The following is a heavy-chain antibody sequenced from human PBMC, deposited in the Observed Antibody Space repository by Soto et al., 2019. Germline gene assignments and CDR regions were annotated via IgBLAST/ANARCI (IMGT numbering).Heavy chain of an antibody. Sequence: PSETLSLTCTVSGGSISSHYCSWIRQSAGKGLEWIGRIDTSGTTNYNPSLKSRVTMSVDASKNQFSLNLSSVTAADAAVYYCARGPRGYVYYHGMDVWGQGTTVTVSS. CDR3: ARGPRGYVYYHGMDV. D-gene: IGHD3-10*01. J-gene: IGHJ6*02. CDR1: GGSISSHY. CDR2: IDTSGTT. V-gene: IGHV4-4*07.